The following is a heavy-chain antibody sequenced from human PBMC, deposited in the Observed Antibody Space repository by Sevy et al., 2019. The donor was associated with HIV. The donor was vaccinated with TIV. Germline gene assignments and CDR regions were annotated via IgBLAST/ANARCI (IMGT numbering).Heavy chain of an antibody. J-gene: IGHJ4*02. D-gene: IGHD3-22*01. V-gene: IGHV1-69*13. CDR1: GGTFSSYA. CDR3: ARAYDSSGLTDY. CDR2: IIPIFGKA. Sequence: ASVKVSCKASGGTFSSYAISWVRQAPGQGLEWMGGIIPIFGKANYAQKFQGRVTITADEFTSTTYMELSSLRSEDTAVYYCARAYDSSGLTDYWGQGTLVTVSS.